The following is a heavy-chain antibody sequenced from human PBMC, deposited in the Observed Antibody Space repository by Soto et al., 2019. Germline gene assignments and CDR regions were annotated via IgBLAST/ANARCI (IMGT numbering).Heavy chain of an antibody. Sequence: QVQLQQWGAGLLKPSETLSLTCAVYGGSFSGYYWSWIRQPPGKGLEWIGESNHRGSTNYNPSLKRPLTISVDTSKNQFSLKLNSVTAADTAVYYCARALGYTYGHLPIDFWGQGTLLTVSS. CDR3: ARALGYTYGHLPIDF. V-gene: IGHV4-34*01. J-gene: IGHJ4*02. CDR2: SNHRGST. D-gene: IGHD5-18*01. CDR1: GGSFSGYY.